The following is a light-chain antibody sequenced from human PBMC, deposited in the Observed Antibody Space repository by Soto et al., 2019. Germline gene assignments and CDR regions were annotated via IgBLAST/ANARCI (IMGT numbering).Light chain of an antibody. CDR1: QSLLHKNGYNY. CDR2: LVS. V-gene: IGKV2-28*01. Sequence: DIVMTQSPLSLSVTPGEPASISCRSSQSLLHKNGYNYLQWYLQKPGQSPQLLIHLVSHRASGVHDRFSGSGSGTDFTLKISRVEAEDVGVYYCMQALQAPPTFGQGTKLEIK. J-gene: IGKJ2*01. CDR3: MQALQAPPT.